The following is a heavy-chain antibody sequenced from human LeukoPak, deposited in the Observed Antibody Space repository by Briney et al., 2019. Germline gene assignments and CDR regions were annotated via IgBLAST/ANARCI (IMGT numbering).Heavy chain of an antibody. J-gene: IGHJ4*02. Sequence: SETLSLTCSVYGGSLSYYYWSWIRQPPEKGLEWIGEINRSGSTNYNPSLKSRVSISVDTSKNQFSLKLSSVTAADTAVYYCARGGFYCGDDCYVDYWGQGTLVTVSS. CDR1: GGSLSYYY. CDR3: ARGGFYCGDDCYVDY. D-gene: IGHD2-21*02. V-gene: IGHV4-34*01. CDR2: INRSGST.